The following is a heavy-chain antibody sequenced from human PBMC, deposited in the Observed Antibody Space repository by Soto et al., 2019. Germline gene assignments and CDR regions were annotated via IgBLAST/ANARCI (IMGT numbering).Heavy chain of an antibody. Sequence: PGGTVRLSCAASGFTRSSSAMTCFLQAPGKGLEWVSRISAAGDVTDYVGSVQGRFTISRYNSKNTLYLQMNSLRAEDTAVYYCAKRGGTAMACSFDYWGQATLVTLSS. CDR1: GFTRSSSA. D-gene: IGHD5-18*01. CDR3: AKRGGTAMACSFDY. V-gene: IGHV3-23*01. CDR2: ISAAGDVT. J-gene: IGHJ4*02.